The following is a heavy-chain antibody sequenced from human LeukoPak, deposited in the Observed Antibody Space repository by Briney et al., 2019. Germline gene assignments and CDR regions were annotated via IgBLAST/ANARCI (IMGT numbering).Heavy chain of an antibody. D-gene: IGHD3-9*01. CDR3: VKGGITDWYRNGFAS. V-gene: IGHV3-64D*09. CDR2: ISSSGGST. Sequence: GGSLRLPCSASGFPFSSYAIHWVRQAPGKGLEYISVISSSGGSTYYADSLKGRFTISRDNSKNTVYLQMSSLTPEDTAVYYCVKGGITDWYRNGFASWGQGTLVTVSS. CDR1: GFPFSSYA. J-gene: IGHJ5*01.